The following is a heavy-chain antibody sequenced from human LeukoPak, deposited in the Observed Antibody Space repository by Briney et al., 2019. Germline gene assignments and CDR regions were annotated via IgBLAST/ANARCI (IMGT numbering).Heavy chain of an antibody. D-gene: IGHD2-15*01. CDR3: ARDYCSGSSCYFDY. CDR2: ISYDGSNK. Sequence: GRSLRLSCAASGFTFSSYAMHWVRQAPGKGLEWVAVISYDGSNKYYADSVKGRFTISRDNSKNTLYLQMNSLRAEDTAVYYCARDYCSGSSCYFDYWGQGTLVTVSS. CDR1: GFTFSSYA. V-gene: IGHV3-30*04. J-gene: IGHJ4*02.